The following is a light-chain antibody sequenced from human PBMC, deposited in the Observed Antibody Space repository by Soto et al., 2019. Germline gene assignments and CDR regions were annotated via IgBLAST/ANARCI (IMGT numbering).Light chain of an antibody. CDR3: QQYYSFPIT. CDR2: AAS. CDR1: QSISSW. Sequence: GDRVTITCRASQSISSWLAWYQQKPGKAPELLIYAASTLQSGVPSRFSGSGSGTDFTLTISCLQSEDFATYYCQQYYSFPITFGQGTRLEI. V-gene: IGKV1-8*01. J-gene: IGKJ5*01.